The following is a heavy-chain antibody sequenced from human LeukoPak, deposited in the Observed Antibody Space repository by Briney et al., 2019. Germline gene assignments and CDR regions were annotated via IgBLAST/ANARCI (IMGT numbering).Heavy chain of an antibody. D-gene: IGHD3-10*01. J-gene: IGHJ5*02. Sequence: SETLSLTCTVSGGSISSYYWSWIRQPPGKGLEWIGYIYYSGSTNYNPSLKSRVTISVDTSKNQFSLKPSSVTAADTAVYYCARVSDYYGSGLPGGWFDPWGQGTLVTVSS. CDR2: IYYSGST. CDR3: ARVSDYYGSGLPGGWFDP. CDR1: GGSISSYY. V-gene: IGHV4-59*01.